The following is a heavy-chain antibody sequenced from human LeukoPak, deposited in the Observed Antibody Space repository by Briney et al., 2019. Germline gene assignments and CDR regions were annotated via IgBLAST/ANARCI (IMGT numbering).Heavy chain of an antibody. J-gene: IGHJ6*03. D-gene: IGHD6-13*01. CDR3: ARARSAAAGSLYYYYMDV. CDR1: GFTFSSYW. Sequence: GGSLRLSCAASGFTFSSYWMSWVRQAPGKGLEWVANIKQDGSEKYYVDSVKGRFTISRDNAKNSLYLQMNSLRAEDTAVYYCARARSAAAGSLYYYYMDVWGKGTTVTISS. V-gene: IGHV3-7*01. CDR2: IKQDGSEK.